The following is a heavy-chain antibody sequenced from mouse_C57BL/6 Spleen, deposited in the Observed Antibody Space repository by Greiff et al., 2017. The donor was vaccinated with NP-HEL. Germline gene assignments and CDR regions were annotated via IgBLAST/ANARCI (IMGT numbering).Heavy chain of an antibody. CDR2: ISNGGGST. V-gene: IGHV5-12*01. CDR3: ARSTTVDAWFAY. Sequence: EVQLVESGGGLVQPGGSLKLSCAASGFTFSDYYMYWVRQTPEKRLEWVAYISNGGGSTYYPDTVKGRFTISRANAKNTLYLQMSRLKSEETAMYYCARSTTVDAWFAYWGQGTLVTVSA. CDR1: GFTFSDYY. D-gene: IGHD1-1*01. J-gene: IGHJ3*01.